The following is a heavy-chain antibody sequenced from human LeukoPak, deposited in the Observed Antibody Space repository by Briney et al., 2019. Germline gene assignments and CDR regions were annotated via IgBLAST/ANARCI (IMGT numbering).Heavy chain of an antibody. V-gene: IGHV3-48*04. Sequence: GGSLRLSCAASGFTLSSYSMNWVRQAPGKGLEWVSYISSSSSTIYYAESVKGRFTISRDNAKNSLYLQMNSLRAEDTAVYYCARAELELPRVIDYWGQGTLVTVSS. J-gene: IGHJ4*02. CDR3: ARAELELPRVIDY. CDR2: ISSSSSTI. CDR1: GFTLSSYS. D-gene: IGHD1-7*01.